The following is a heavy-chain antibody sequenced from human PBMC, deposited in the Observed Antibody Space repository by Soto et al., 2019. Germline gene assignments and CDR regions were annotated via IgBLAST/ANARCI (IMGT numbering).Heavy chain of an antibody. CDR3: ATLSAVAGTTEFDY. J-gene: IGHJ4*02. CDR1: GYTLTELS. D-gene: IGHD6-19*01. CDR2: FDPEDGET. V-gene: IGHV1-24*01. Sequence: ASVKVSCKVSGYTLTELSMHWVRQAPGKGLEWMGGFDPEDGETIYAQKFQGRVTMTEDTSTDTAYMELSSLRSEDTAVYYCATLSAVAGTTEFDYWGQGTLVTVSS.